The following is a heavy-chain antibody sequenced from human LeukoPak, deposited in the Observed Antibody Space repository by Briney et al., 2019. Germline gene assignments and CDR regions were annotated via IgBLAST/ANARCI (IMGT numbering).Heavy chain of an antibody. D-gene: IGHD1-26*01. Sequence: PSDTLSLTCTVSGGSISSHYWSWIRQPPEKGLEWIGYIYYSGSTNYNPSLKSRVTISVDTSKNQFSLKLSSVTAADTAVYYCARSYYGAFDIWGQGTMVTVSS. J-gene: IGHJ3*02. CDR1: GGSISSHY. V-gene: IGHV4-59*07. CDR2: IYYSGST. CDR3: ARSYYGAFDI.